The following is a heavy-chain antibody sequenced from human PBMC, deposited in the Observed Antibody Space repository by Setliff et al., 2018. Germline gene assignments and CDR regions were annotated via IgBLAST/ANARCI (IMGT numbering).Heavy chain of an antibody. Sequence: PSETLSLPCTVSDVSISGYYWSWIRQPPGKGLEWIGYIHSSGGSNYNPSLKSRVTTSIDTSKNQFSLKLSSVTAADTAVYYCARARYRSGGRCYWTWLDSWAQGTLVTVSS. V-gene: IGHV4-4*08. D-gene: IGHD2-15*01. J-gene: IGHJ5*01. CDR1: DVSISGYY. CDR3: ARARYRSGGRCYWTWLDS. CDR2: IHSSGGS.